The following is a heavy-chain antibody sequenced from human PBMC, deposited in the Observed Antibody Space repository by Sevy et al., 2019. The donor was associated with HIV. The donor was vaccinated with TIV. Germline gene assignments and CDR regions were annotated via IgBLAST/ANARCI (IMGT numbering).Heavy chain of an antibody. J-gene: IGHJ3*02. CDR2: IYYSGST. V-gene: IGHV4-39*01. CDR1: GGSISSSSYY. Sequence: SETLSLTCTVSGGSISSSSYYWGWIRQPPGKGLEWIGSIYYSGSTYYNPSLKSRVTISVDTSKNQFSLKLSSVTAADTAVYYCARDNYYDSSGISYDAFDIWGQGTMVTVSS. D-gene: IGHD3-22*01. CDR3: ARDNYYDSSGISYDAFDI.